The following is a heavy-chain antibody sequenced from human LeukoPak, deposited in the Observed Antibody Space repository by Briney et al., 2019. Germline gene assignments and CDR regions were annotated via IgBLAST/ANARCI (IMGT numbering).Heavy chain of an antibody. CDR2: INSDGSST. CDR1: GFTFSSYW. CDR3: ARAYDFWSGFYWFDP. V-gene: IGHV3-74*01. Sequence: AGGSLRLSCAASGFTFSSYWMHWVRQAPGKGLVWVSRINSDGSSTSYADSVKGRFTISRDNAKNTLYLQMNSLRAEDTAVYYCARAYDFWSGFYWFDPWGQGTLVTVSS. J-gene: IGHJ5*02. D-gene: IGHD3-3*01.